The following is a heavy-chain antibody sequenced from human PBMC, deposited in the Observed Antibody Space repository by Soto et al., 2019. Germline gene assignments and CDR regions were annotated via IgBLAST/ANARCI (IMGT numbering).Heavy chain of an antibody. V-gene: IGHV3-30*18. J-gene: IGHJ4*02. CDR3: AKDKERGGYDSDFDS. CDR2: ISYDGSNK. Sequence: QVQLVESGGGVVQPGRSLRLSCAASGFTFSSYGMHWVRQAPGKGLEWVAVISYDGSNKYYADSVKGRFTISRDNSKNTLYLQMNSLRAEDTAVYYCAKDKERGGYDSDFDSWGQGTLVTVSS. CDR1: GFTFSSYG. D-gene: IGHD3-3*01.